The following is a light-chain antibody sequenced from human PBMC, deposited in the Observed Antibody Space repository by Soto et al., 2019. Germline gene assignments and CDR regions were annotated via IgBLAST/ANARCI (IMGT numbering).Light chain of an antibody. V-gene: IGLV2-14*01. CDR2: EVS. Sequence: QSALTQPAYVSGSPGQSITISCTGTSSDVGGYNYVSWYQQHPGKAPKLMIYEVSNRPSGVSNRFSGSNSGNTASLTISGLQAEDEADYYCSSYTSSSTPWVFGGGTKLTVL. CDR1: SSDVGGYNY. CDR3: SSYTSSSTPWV. J-gene: IGLJ3*02.